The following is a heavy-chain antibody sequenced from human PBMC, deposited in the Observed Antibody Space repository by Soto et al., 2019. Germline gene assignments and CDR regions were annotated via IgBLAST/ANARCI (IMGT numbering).Heavy chain of an antibody. CDR3: ARDQLGWSWDYYYGMDV. Sequence: GGSLRLSCAASGFTFSSYSMNWVRQAPGKGLEWVSSISSSSSYIYYADSVKGRFTISRDNAKNSLYLQTNSLRAEDTAVYYCARDQLGWSWDYYYGMDVWGQGTTVTVSS. CDR1: GFTFSSYS. D-gene: IGHD1-26*01. V-gene: IGHV3-21*01. J-gene: IGHJ6*02. CDR2: ISSSSSYI.